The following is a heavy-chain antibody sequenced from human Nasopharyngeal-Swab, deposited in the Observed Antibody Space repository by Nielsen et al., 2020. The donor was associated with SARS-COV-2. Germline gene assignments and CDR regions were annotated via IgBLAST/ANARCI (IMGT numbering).Heavy chain of an antibody. J-gene: IGHJ6*03. CDR1: GLTVTSNY. CDR2: IYDGGST. V-gene: IGHV3-66*01. CDR3: AGDQLTAYGYYYYMDV. Sequence: GESLKISCAASGLTVTSNYMSWVRQAPGKGLEWVSIIYDGGSTYYADSVRGRFTISRDYSKNTLYLQMNSLRAEDTAVYYCAGDQLTAYGYYYYMDVWGRGTTVTVSS. D-gene: IGHD3-9*01.